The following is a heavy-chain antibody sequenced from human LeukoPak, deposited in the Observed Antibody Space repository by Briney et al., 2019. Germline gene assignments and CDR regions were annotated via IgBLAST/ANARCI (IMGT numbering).Heavy chain of an antibody. CDR3: ARPGVPSSWDYYGMDV. D-gene: IGHD6-13*01. V-gene: IGHV4-39*01. Sequence: PSETLSLTCTVSGVSISSSSYYWGWIRQPPGKGLEWIGSIYYSGSTYYNPSLKSRVTISVDTSKNQFSLKLSSVTAADTAVYYCARPGVPSSWDYYGMDVWGQGTTVTVSS. CDR1: GVSISSSSYY. J-gene: IGHJ6*02. CDR2: IYYSGST.